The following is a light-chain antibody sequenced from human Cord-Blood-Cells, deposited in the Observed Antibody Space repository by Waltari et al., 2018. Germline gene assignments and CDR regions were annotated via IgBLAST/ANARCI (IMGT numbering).Light chain of an antibody. CDR2: DAS. J-gene: IGKJ2*01. CDR1: QSVSSY. CDR3: QQRSNWPPYT. V-gene: IGKV3-11*01. Sequence: IVLTQPPSTLSLSPGVRSTLSCRASQSVSSYLAWYQQKPGQAPRLLIYDASNRATGIPARFSGSGSGTDFTLTISSLEPEDFAVYYCQQRSNWPPYTFGQGTKLEIK.